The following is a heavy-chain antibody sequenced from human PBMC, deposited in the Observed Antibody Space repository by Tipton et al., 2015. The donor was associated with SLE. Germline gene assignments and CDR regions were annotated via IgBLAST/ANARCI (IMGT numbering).Heavy chain of an antibody. D-gene: IGHD2-21*01. CDR1: GASISTHY. V-gene: IGHV4-59*11. CDR2: ISYTGNT. J-gene: IGHJ3*02. CDR3: ARDYFEGGLRVSAFNI. Sequence: TLSLTCTVSGASISTHYWSWIRQPPGKGLEWIGYISYTGNTNFNPSLKSRVTMSVATSKNQFSLRLTSVTAADTAMYYCARDYFEGGLRVSAFNIWGQGTMVTVSS.